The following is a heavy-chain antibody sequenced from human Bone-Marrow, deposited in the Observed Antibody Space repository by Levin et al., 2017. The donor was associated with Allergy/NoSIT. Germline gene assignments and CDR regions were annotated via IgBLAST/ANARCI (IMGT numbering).Heavy chain of an antibody. CDR2: IWYDGTIK. J-gene: IGHJ4*02. CDR1: GFSFSEYG. Sequence: GESLKISCEASGFSFSEYGMHWVRQAPGKGLEWVAVIWYDGTIKYYADSVKGRFTIFRDNSEKTVDLQMNSLRVDDTAVYYCARGRNVMTGLADYWGQGTVVTVSS. D-gene: IGHD1-20*01. V-gene: IGHV3-33*01. CDR3: ARGRNVMTGLADY.